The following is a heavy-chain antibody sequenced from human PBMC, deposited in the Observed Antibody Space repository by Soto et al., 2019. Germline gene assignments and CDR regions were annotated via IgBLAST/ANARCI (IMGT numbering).Heavy chain of an antibody. J-gene: IGHJ6*02. V-gene: IGHV1-69*13. CDR2: IIPIFGTA. CDR1: GGTFSSYA. CDR3: ARDLYYYYGMDV. Sequence: ASVKVSCKASGGTFSSYAISWVRQAPGQGLEWMGGIIPIFGTANYAQKFQGRVTITADESTSTAYMELSSLRSEDTAVYYCARDLYYYYGMDVWGQGTTVTVSS.